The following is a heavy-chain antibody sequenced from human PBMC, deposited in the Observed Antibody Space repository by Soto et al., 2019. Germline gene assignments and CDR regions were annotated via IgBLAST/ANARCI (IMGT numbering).Heavy chain of an antibody. D-gene: IGHD2-2*01. V-gene: IGHV4-59*01. Sequence: PWETLSLTCTVSSGSISGYSWTWIRQPPRKGLEWIGYIYKSGSTTYNPSLKSRVTMSVDTSKSQLSLKVTSVTAADTAVYYCARGVPNCSSSSCYFDYWSQGALVTVSS. J-gene: IGHJ4*02. CDR1: SGSISGYS. CDR3: ARGVPNCSSSSCYFDY. CDR2: IYKSGST.